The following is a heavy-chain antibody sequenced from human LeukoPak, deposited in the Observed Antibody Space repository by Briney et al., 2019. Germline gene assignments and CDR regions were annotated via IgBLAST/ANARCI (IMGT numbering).Heavy chain of an antibody. Sequence: PGGSLRLSCAASGITFSRYWIHWVRQAPGKGLEWVASISWNSGNIDYADSVKGRFTISRDNAKTSLYLQMNSLRAEDTALYYCAKEGSDCTNGICRYFDSWGQGTLVTVSS. J-gene: IGHJ4*02. V-gene: IGHV3-9*01. CDR2: ISWNSGNI. CDR3: AKEGSDCTNGICRYFDS. D-gene: IGHD2-8*01. CDR1: GITFSRYW.